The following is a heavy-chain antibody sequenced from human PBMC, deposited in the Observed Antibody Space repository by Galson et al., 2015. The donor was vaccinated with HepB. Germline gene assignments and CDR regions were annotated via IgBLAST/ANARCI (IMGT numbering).Heavy chain of an antibody. CDR3: ARDYHYDYIWGSYRYRGWFDP. V-gene: IGHV3-33*01. CDR2: IWYDGSNK. J-gene: IGHJ5*02. D-gene: IGHD3-16*02. CDR1: GFTFSSYG. Sequence: SLRLSCAASGFTFSSYGMHWVRQAPGKGLEWVAVIWYDGSNKYYADSVKGRFTISRDNSKNTLYLQMNSLRAEDTAVNYCARDYHYDYIWGSYRYRGWFDPWGQGTLVTVSS.